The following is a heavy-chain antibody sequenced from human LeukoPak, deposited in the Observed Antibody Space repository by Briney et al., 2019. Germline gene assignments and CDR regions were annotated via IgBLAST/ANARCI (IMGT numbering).Heavy chain of an antibody. J-gene: IGHJ4*02. CDR1: GFTFSSYA. CDR2: ISYDGGKK. D-gene: IGHD6-6*01. Sequence: GGSLRLSCAASGFTFSSYAMSWVRQAPGKGLEWVSVISYDGGKKYYADSVKGRSTISRDNSKNTLYLQMNSLGAETTAFYSVAKEGAPYRSSSGKVDYWGQGTLVTVSS. V-gene: IGHV3-30*18. CDR3: AKEGAPYRSSSGKVDY.